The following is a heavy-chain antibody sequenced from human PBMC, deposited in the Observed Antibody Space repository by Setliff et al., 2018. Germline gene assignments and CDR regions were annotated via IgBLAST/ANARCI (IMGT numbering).Heavy chain of an antibody. Sequence: ASVKVSCKASGYTFTGYYMHWVRQAPGQGLEWMGWINPSGGSTSYAQKFQGRVTMTRDTSTSTVYMELSSLRSEDTAVYYCARAGNYNFWSGYPPYYYYYGMDVWGQGTTVTVSS. CDR3: ARAGNYNFWSGYPPYYYYYGMDV. J-gene: IGHJ6*02. D-gene: IGHD3-3*01. V-gene: IGHV1-46*01. CDR2: INPSGGST. CDR1: GYTFTGYY.